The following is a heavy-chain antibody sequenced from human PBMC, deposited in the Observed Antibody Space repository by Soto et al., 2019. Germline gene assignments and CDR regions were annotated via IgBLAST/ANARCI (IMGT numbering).Heavy chain of an antibody. Sequence: GGSLRLSCAASGFTFSSYGMHWVRQAPGKGLEWVAVISYDGSNKYYADSVKGRFTISRDNSKNTLYLQMNSLRAEDTAVYCCAKEGPRYYYYYMDVWGKGTTVTVSS. V-gene: IGHV3-30*18. CDR1: GFTFSSYG. CDR3: AKEGPRYYYYYMDV. CDR2: ISYDGSNK. J-gene: IGHJ6*03.